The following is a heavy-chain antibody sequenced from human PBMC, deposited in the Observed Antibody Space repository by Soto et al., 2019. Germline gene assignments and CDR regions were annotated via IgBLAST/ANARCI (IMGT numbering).Heavy chain of an antibody. Sequence: EVQLLESGGGLVQPGGSLRLSCAASGFTFSSYAMSWVRQAPGKGLEWVSAISGSGGSTYYADSVKGRFTISRDNSKNTVYLQMNRLRAEDTAVYYCAKTIPIRYSSGLVAFDIWGQGTMVTVSS. CDR3: AKTIPIRYSSGLVAFDI. J-gene: IGHJ3*02. V-gene: IGHV3-23*01. CDR1: GFTFSSYA. CDR2: ISGSGGST. D-gene: IGHD6-19*01.